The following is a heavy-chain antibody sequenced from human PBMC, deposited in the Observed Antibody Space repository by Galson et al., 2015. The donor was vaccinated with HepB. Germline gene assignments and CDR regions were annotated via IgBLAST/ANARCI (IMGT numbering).Heavy chain of an antibody. CDR3: ARAGRAYSYGPTTYDSFDI. V-gene: IGHV3-48*03. J-gene: IGHJ3*02. CDR2: ISSSGLTI. CDR1: GFTFSSSE. Sequence: SLRLSCAASGFTFSSSEMNWVRQAPGKGLEWVPYISSSGLTIYYTDSVRGRFTISRDNAKNSLYLQMNSLRAEDTAVYYCARAGRAYSYGPTTYDSFDIWGQGTMVTVSS. D-gene: IGHD5-18*01.